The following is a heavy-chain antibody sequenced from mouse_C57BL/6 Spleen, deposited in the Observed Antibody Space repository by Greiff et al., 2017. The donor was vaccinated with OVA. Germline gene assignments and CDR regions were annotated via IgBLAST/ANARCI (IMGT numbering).Heavy chain of an antibody. CDR1: GYTFTSYT. V-gene: IGHV1-4*01. D-gene: IGHD1-1*01. J-gene: IGHJ2*01. CDR2: INPSSGYT. CDR3: APITTVVAPYFDY. Sequence: QVQLQQSGAELAIPGASVKMSCKASGYTFTSYTMHWVKQRPGQGLEWIGYINPSSGYTKYNQKFKDKATLTADKSSSTAYMQLSSLTSEDSAVYYCAPITTVVAPYFDYWGQGTTLTVSS.